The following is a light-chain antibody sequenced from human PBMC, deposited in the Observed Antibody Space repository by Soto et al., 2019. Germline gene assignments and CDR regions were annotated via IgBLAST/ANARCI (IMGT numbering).Light chain of an antibody. V-gene: IGLV2-14*01. CDR1: SSDVGGSNY. CDR3: SSYTNTRV. CDR2: EVS. Sequence: QSALTQPASVSGSPGQSITISCTGTSSDVGGSNYVSWYQQYPGKAPKLMIYEVSSRPSGVSNRFSGSKSGNTASLTISGLQAEDEADYYCSSYTNTRVFGGGTKVTVL. J-gene: IGLJ3*02.